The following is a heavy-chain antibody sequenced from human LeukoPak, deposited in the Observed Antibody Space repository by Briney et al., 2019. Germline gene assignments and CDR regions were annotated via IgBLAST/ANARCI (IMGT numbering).Heavy chain of an antibody. D-gene: IGHD1-14*01. CDR1: GFTFSTYE. V-gene: IGHV3-48*03. Sequence: PGGSLRPSCAASGFTFSTYEMNWVRQAPGKGLELLSYISGSASDVNYIDSVRGRFTISRDNAKNSLYLQMNSLRAEDTAVYYCARGTLNIPGEHGAFDYWGQGTLVTVSS. CDR2: ISGSASDV. J-gene: IGHJ4*02. CDR3: ARGTLNIPGEHGAFDY.